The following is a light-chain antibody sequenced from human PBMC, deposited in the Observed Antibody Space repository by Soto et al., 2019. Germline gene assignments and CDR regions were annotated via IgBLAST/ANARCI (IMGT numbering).Light chain of an antibody. CDR1: QTVNASY. CDR2: GVY. J-gene: IGKJ3*01. CDR3: QHYDRSPFT. V-gene: IGKV3-20*01. Sequence: EIVLTQSPGTLSLSPGERATLSCRASQTVNASYLAWYQQRVGQAPRLLIYGVYSRAAGVPDRFSGSGSGTDFTLTISRLAPEDFGLYYCQHYDRSPFTFGPGTKVDVK.